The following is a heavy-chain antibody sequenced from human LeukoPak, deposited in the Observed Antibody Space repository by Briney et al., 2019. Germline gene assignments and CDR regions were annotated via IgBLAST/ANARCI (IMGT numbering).Heavy chain of an antibody. J-gene: IGHJ6*02. CDR1: GFTFSSYA. D-gene: IGHD3-10*01. CDR3: VKEGSGTVYYYYYGMDV. CDR2: ISSNGGST. Sequence: GSLRLSCSASGFTFSSYAMHWVRQAPGKGLEYVSAISSNGGSTYYADSVKGRFTISRDNSKNTLYLQMSSLRAEDTAVYYCVKEGSGTVYYYYYGMDVWGQGTTVTVSS. V-gene: IGHV3-64D*09.